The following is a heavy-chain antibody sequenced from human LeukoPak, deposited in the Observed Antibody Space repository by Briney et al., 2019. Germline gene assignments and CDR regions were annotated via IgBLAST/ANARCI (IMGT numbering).Heavy chain of an antibody. CDR2: IRSKAYGGTT. J-gene: IGHJ4*02. CDR1: GFTCGDYA. CDR3: TRGYSNHQYYFDY. D-gene: IGHD4-11*01. V-gene: IGHV3-49*04. Sequence: GRSLRLSCTASGFTCGDYAMSWVRQAPGKGLDWVGLIRSKAYGGTTEYAASVKGRFTISRDDSKSIAYLQMNSLKTEDTAVYYCTRGYSNHQYYFDYWGQGTLVTVSS.